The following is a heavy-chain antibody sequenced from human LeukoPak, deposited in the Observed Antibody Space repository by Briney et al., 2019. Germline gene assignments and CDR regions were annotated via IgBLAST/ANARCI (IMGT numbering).Heavy chain of an antibody. D-gene: IGHD3-9*01. Sequence: GASVKVSCKASGYTFTSYGISWVRQAPGQGLEWMGWISAYNGNTNYAQKLQGRVTMTTDTSTSTAYMELSSLRSEDTAVYYCARRKPYYDILTGYYNWGQGTLVTVSS. CDR3: ARRKPYYDILTGYYN. J-gene: IGHJ4*02. V-gene: IGHV1-18*01. CDR2: ISAYNGNT. CDR1: GYTFTSYG.